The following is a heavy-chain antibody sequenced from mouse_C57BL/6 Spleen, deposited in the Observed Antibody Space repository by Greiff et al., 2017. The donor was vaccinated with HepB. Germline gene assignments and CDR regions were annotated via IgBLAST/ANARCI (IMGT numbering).Heavy chain of an antibody. D-gene: IGHD3-2*02. CDR2: IDPENGDT. CDR1: GFNIKDDY. CDR3: TTGLRRFAY. Sequence: EVQVVESGAELVRPGASVKLSCTASGFNIKDDYMHWVKQRPEQGLEWIGWIDPENGDTEYASKFQGKATITADTSSNTAYLQLSSLTSEDTAVYYCTTGLRRFAYWGQGTLVTVSA. J-gene: IGHJ3*01. V-gene: IGHV14-4*01.